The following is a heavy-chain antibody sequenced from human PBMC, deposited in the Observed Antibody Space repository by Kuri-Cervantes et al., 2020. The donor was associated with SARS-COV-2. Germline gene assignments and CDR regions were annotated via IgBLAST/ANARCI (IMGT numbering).Heavy chain of an antibody. V-gene: IGHV3-9*01. CDR3: ARDVGRGYLVDY. D-gene: IGHD3-22*01. CDR1: GFTFDDYA. Sequence: SLKISCAASGFTFDDYAIHWVRQAPGKGLEWVAGFSWNSGSIDYADSVKGRFTISRDNSKNTLYLQMNSLRAEDTAVYYCARDVGRGYLVDYWGQGTLVTVSS. CDR2: FSWNSGSI. J-gene: IGHJ4*02.